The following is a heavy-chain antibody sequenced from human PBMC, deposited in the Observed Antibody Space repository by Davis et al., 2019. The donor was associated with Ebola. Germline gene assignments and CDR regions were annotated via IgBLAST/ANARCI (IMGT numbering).Heavy chain of an antibody. CDR2: IIPISGIP. Sequence: AASVKVSCKASGGAFSSYIVSWVRQAPGQGLEWMGGIIPISGIPSYAQKFQGRVTISADDSTSTVYMELSSLRSEDTAVYYCARGSWRLAYYYGMDVWGKGTTVTVSS. V-gene: IGHV1-69*13. CDR1: GGAFSSYI. D-gene: IGHD3-16*02. J-gene: IGHJ6*04. CDR3: ARGSWRLAYYYGMDV.